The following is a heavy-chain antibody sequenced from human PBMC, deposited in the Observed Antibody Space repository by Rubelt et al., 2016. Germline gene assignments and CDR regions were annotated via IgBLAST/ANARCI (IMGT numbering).Heavy chain of an antibody. V-gene: IGHV4-34*01. D-gene: IGHD2-15*01. CDR3: ARHLVVATLAFDI. J-gene: IGHJ3*02. Sequence: QVQLQQWGAGLLKPSETLSLTCAVYGGSFSGYYWSWIRQHPGKGLEWIGYIYYSGSTYYNPSLKSRVTISVDTSKNQFALKLSSVTAADTAVYYCARHLVVATLAFDIWGQGTMVTVSS. CDR2: IYYSGST. CDR1: GGSFSGYY.